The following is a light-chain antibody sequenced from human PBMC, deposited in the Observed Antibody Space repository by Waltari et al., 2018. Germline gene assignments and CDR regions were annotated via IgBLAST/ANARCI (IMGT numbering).Light chain of an antibody. CDR1: QSVSRN. V-gene: IGKV3-15*01. J-gene: IGKJ2*01. CDR3: QQYNNWPPEYT. Sequence: EIVMTQSPATLSVSPGERATLSCRASQSVSRNLAWYQQKPCQAPRLLIYGASTRATGIPARFSGSGSGTEFTLTISSLQSEDFAVYYCQQYNNWPPEYTFGQGTKLEIK. CDR2: GAS.